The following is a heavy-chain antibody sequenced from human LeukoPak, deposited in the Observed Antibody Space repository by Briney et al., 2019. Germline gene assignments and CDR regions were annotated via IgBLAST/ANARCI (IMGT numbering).Heavy chain of an antibody. CDR1: GFTFSSYW. CDR2: IKQDGSEK. J-gene: IGHJ5*02. Sequence: GSLRLSRAASGFTFSSYWMSWVRQAPGKGLEWVANIKQDGSEKYYVDSVKGRFTISRDNAKNSLYLQMSSLRAEDTAVYYCARAHSGSYFNWFDPWGQGTLVTVSS. D-gene: IGHD1-26*01. CDR3: ARAHSGSYFNWFDP. V-gene: IGHV3-7*01.